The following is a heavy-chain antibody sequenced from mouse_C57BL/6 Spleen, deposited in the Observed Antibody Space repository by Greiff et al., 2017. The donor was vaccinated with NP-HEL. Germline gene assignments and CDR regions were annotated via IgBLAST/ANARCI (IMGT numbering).Heavy chain of an antibody. V-gene: IGHV1-7*01. CDR3: ARGHYEVAY. CDR2: INPSSGYT. D-gene: IGHD2-4*01. CDR1: GYTFTSYW. Sequence: VQLQQSGAELAKPGASVTLSCKASGYTFTSYWLHWVKQRPGQGLEWIGYINPSSGYTKYTQTFTDKSTLTADKSSSTAYMQLSSLKYEDSAGYYCARGHYEVAYWGQGTLVTVSA. J-gene: IGHJ3*01.